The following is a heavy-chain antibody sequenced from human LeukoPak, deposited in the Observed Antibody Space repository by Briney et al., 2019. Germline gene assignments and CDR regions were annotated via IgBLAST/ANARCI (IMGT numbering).Heavy chain of an antibody. CDR2: INPNRGGT. Sequence: ASVKVSCKASGYTFTGYDMHWVRQAPGQGLDWMGWINPNRGGTNYAQKFQGRGTMTRYTSISTAYMELSRLRSDDTDVYYCARGSYDSSGLEEPPFDYRGQGTLVTVS. V-gene: IGHV1-2*02. CDR3: ARGSYDSSGLEEPPFDY. J-gene: IGHJ4*02. D-gene: IGHD3-22*01. CDR1: GYTFTGYD.